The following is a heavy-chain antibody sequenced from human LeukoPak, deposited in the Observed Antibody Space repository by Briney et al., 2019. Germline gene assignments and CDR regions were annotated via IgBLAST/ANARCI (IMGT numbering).Heavy chain of an antibody. D-gene: IGHD3-10*01. V-gene: IGHV3-23*01. CDR3: VRRGGSDGWGDFDY. J-gene: IGHJ4*02. Sequence: QTGGSLRLSYAASGFTLSSHAMNWVRQAPGRGLEWVSTISGSGGDTLYADSVKGRFTISRDDSKNTLYLQMDSLKVEDTAIYYCVRRGGSDGWGDFDYWGQATLVTVSS. CDR1: GFTLSSHA. CDR2: ISGSGGDT.